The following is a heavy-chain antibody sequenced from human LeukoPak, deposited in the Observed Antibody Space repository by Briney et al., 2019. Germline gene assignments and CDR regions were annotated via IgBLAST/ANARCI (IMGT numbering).Heavy chain of an antibody. Sequence: SETLSLTCTVSGGSISSGDYYWSWIRQPPGKGLEWIGYIYYSGSTYYNPSLKSRVTISVDTSKNQFSLKLSSVTAADTAVYYCATTRRNYDYVWGSYRSHFDYWGQGTLVTVSS. CDR2: IYYSGST. CDR1: GGSISSGDYY. V-gene: IGHV4-30-4*01. CDR3: ATTRRNYDYVWGSYRSHFDY. J-gene: IGHJ4*02. D-gene: IGHD3-16*02.